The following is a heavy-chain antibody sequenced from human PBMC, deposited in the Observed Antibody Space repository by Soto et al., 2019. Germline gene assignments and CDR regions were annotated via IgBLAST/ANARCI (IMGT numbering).Heavy chain of an antibody. CDR3: ARLGWGSYYDSSVYLDAFDI. V-gene: IGHV1-69*02. D-gene: IGHD3-22*01. CDR1: GGTFSSYT. J-gene: IGHJ3*02. CDR2: IIPILGIA. Sequence: QVQLVQSGAEVKKPGSSVKVSCKASGGTFSSYTISWVRQAPGQGHEWMGRIIPILGIANYAQKFQGRVTITADKSTSTDYMELSSLRSEDTAVYYCARLGWGSYYDSSVYLDAFDIWGQGTMVTVSS.